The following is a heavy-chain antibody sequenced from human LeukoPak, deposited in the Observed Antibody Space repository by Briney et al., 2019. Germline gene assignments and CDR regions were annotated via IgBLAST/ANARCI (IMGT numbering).Heavy chain of an antibody. CDR1: GGSFSGYY. J-gene: IGHJ5*02. CDR3: ARHPLTYYHP. CDR2: INHSGST. V-gene: IGHV4-34*01. Sequence: PSETLSLTCAVYGGSFSGYYWSWIRQPPGKGLEWIGEINHSGSTNYNPSLKSRVTISVDTSKNQFSLKLSSVTAADTAVYYCARHPLTYYHPWGQGTLVTVSS. D-gene: IGHD3-10*01.